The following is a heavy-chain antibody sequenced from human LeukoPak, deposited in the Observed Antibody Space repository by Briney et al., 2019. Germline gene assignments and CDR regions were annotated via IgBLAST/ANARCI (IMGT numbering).Heavy chain of an antibody. Sequence: PSETLSLTCTVSGGSISSSGYYWGWIRQPPGKGLEWIGNVYYSGSTYYNPSLKSRVTISVDTSKNHFSLKLNSVTAADTALYYCARLGYCSSASCGPLDYWGQGTLVTVSS. J-gene: IGHJ4*02. CDR1: GGSISSSGYY. CDR3: ARLGYCSSASCGPLDY. CDR2: VYYSGST. D-gene: IGHD2-2*01. V-gene: IGHV4-39*02.